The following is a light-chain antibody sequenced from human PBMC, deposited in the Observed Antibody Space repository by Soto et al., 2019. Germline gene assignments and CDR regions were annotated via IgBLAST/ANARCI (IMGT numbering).Light chain of an antibody. CDR3: LQYNNWPRT. CDR1: QSVSSN. Sequence: IVMTQSPAPLSVSPGERATLSCRASQSVSSNLAWYQQKPGQAPRLLIYGASTGATGIPARFSGGGSGTEFTLTISSLQSEDLAVYYCLQYNNWPRTFGQGTKVDIK. CDR2: GAS. V-gene: IGKV3-15*01. J-gene: IGKJ1*01.